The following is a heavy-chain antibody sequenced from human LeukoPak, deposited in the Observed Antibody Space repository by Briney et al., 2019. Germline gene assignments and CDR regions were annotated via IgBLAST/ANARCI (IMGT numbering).Heavy chain of an antibody. CDR2: INDSGST. Sequence: SETLSLTCAVSGGAFSNYFWTWIRQPPGKGLEWVAEINDSGSTNSNSSLRSRVAISLDTSKNQFSLRLTSVTAADTAVYYCARGQYCSTTTCYSARRYFDFWGQGTLVTVSS. CDR3: ARGQYCSTTTCYSARRYFDF. V-gene: IGHV4-34*01. D-gene: IGHD2-2*01. J-gene: IGHJ4*02. CDR1: GGAFSNYF.